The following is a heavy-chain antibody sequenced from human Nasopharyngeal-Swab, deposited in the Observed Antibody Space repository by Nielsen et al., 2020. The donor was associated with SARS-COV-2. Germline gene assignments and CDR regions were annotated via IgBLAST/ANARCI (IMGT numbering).Heavy chain of an antibody. CDR3: AKAFPTDY. CDR2: ISWNSAGL. J-gene: IGHJ4*02. Sequence: SLRLSCAASGFNFGDYAMHWVRQAPGKGLEWVSGISWNSAGLGYADSVKGRFTISRDNAKNSLYLQMNSLGPEDTALYYCAKAFPTDYWGQGTLVTVSS. V-gene: IGHV3-9*01. CDR1: GFNFGDYA.